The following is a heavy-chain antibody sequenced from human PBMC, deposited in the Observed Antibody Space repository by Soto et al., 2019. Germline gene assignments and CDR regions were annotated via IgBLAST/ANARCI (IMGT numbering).Heavy chain of an antibody. Sequence: GGSLRLSCAASGFTFSSYAMSWVRQAPGKGLEWVSAISGSGGSTYYADSVKGRFTISRDNSKNTLYLQMNSLRAEDTAVYYCAKLDSGSYLRGSTLDYWGQGTLVTVSS. J-gene: IGHJ4*02. D-gene: IGHD3-10*01. V-gene: IGHV3-23*01. CDR2: ISGSGGST. CDR1: GFTFSSYA. CDR3: AKLDSGSYLRGSTLDY.